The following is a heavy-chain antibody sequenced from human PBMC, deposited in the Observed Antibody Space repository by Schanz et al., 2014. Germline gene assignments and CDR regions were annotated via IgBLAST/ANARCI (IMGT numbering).Heavy chain of an antibody. V-gene: IGHV3-74*01. CDR3: VRDTDYHFDY. CDR2: INSDGSTT. CDR1: GFTFSSYW. Sequence: EVQLVESGGGLVQPGRSLRLSCAASGFTFSSYWMHWVRQAPGKGLVWVSRINSDGSTTIYADSVKGRFTISRDNAKNTLYLQMNSLRAEDTAVYYCVRDTDYHFDYWGQGTLVTVSS. J-gene: IGHJ4*02. D-gene: IGHD4-17*01.